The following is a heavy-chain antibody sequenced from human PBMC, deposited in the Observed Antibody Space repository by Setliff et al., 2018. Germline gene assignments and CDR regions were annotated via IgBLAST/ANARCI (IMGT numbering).Heavy chain of an antibody. V-gene: IGHV3-9*01. D-gene: IGHD3-16*02. J-gene: IGHJ4*02. Sequence: GGSLRLSCAASGFNFDNYAMHWVRQAPGKGLEWVSGISWNSGSIDYADSVKGRFTISRDNAKNSLYLQMDSLRAEDTAVYYCAKVIGGYPPKPSDYWGQGTLVTVSS. CDR3: AKVIGGYPPKPSDY. CDR2: ISWNSGSI. CDR1: GFNFDNYA.